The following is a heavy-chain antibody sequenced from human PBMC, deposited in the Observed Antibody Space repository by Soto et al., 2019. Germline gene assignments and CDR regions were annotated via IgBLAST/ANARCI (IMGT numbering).Heavy chain of an antibody. CDR2: ISSSGSTI. V-gene: IGHV3-11*01. J-gene: IGHJ6*02. CDR1: GFTFSDYY. D-gene: IGHD5-12*01. Sequence: SLRLSCAASGFTFSDYYMTWFHQAPGKGLGLVSYISSSGSTINYADSVKGRFTISRDNTKKSLYLQMNSLTAEDTALYYCAMAFAGNYDYFALDVWGQGTTVTVSS. CDR3: AMAFAGNYDYFALDV.